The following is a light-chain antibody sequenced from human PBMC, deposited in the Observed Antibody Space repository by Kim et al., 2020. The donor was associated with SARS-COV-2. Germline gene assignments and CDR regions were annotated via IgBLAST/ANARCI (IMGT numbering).Light chain of an antibody. CDR2: GKN. CDR1: SLSSYY. V-gene: IGLV3-19*01. CDR3: NSRDSNDNVV. Sequence: SSELTQDPAVSVALGQTVRITCQGDSLSSYYATWYQQKPGQAPILVIYGKNNRPSGIPDRFSGASSGNTASLTITGTQAGDEADYYCNSRDSNDNVVFGGGTKLTVL. J-gene: IGLJ2*01.